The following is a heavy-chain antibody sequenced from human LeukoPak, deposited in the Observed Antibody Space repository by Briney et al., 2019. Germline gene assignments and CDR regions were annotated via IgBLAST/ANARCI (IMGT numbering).Heavy chain of an antibody. D-gene: IGHD2-2*01. V-gene: IGHV3-30*03. CDR2: ISYDGAYK. J-gene: IGHJ5*02. CDR3: ARGADCTSTRCHEGKGLDH. CDR1: GSILSNYG. Sequence: GRSLRLSCEASGSILSNYGMHWVRQAPGKGLEWVAVISYDGAYKYYEDSLKGRFTISRDNSKNTLYVQMNSLRDEDTAVYYGARGADCTSTRCHEGKGLDHWGQGTLVTVSS.